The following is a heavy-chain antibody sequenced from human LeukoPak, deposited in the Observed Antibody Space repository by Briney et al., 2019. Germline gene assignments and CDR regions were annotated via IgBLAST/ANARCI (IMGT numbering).Heavy chain of an antibody. J-gene: IGHJ5*02. CDR1: GYTFTSYG. CDR3: ARDHYCSSTSCYSSWFDP. V-gene: IGHV1-46*01. CDR2: INPSGGST. D-gene: IGHD2-2*01. Sequence: ASVKVSCKASGYTFTSYGISWVRQAPGQGLEWMGIINPSGGSTSYAQKFQGRVTMTRDTSTSTVYMELSSLRSEDTAVYYCARDHYCSSTSCYSSWFDPWGQGTLVTVSS.